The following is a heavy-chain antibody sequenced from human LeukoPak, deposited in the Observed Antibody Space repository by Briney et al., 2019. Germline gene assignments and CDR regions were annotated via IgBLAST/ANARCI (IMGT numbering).Heavy chain of an antibody. Sequence: ASVKVSCKASGGTFSSYAISWVRQAPGQGLEWMGIINPSGGSTSYAQKFQGRVAMTRDTSTSTVYMELSSLRSEDTAAYYCARDFGMSSGWSRRGPARGSYDYWGQGTLVTVSS. CDR2: INPSGGST. V-gene: IGHV1-46*01. D-gene: IGHD6-19*01. J-gene: IGHJ4*02. CDR3: ARDFGMSSGWSRRGPARGSYDY. CDR1: GGTFSSYA.